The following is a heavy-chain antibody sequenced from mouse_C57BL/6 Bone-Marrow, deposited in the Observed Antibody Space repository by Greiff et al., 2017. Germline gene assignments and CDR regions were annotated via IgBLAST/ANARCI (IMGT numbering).Heavy chain of an antibody. V-gene: IGHV1-26*01. CDR3: ARPSTVVAPGDY. CDR1: GYTFTDYY. Sequence: EVQLHQSGPELVKPGASVKISCKASGYTFTDYYMNWVKQSHGKSLEWIGDINPNNGGTSYNQKFKGKATLTVDKSSSTAYMELRSLTSEDSAVYYCARPSTVVAPGDYWGQGTTLTVSS. D-gene: IGHD1-1*01. CDR2: INPNNGGT. J-gene: IGHJ2*01.